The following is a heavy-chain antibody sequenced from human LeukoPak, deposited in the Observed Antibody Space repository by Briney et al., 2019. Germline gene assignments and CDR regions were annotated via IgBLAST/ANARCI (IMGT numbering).Heavy chain of an antibody. Sequence: GGSLRLSCAASGFTFSAYWMHWVRQAPGKGLVWVSRIDRDVRTSNYADTVKGRFTISRDNAKNTLYLQMDSLRAEDPALYYWARGGSFGTVDSWGQGTLVTVSS. D-gene: IGHD3-10*01. CDR2: IDRDVRTS. CDR1: GFTFSAYW. V-gene: IGHV3-74*01. CDR3: ARGGSFGTVDS. J-gene: IGHJ4*02.